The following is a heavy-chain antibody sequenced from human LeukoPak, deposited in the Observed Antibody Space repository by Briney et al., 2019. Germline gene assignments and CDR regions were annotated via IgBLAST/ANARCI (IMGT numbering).Heavy chain of an antibody. CDR3: ARQSDLNAFDI. Sequence: SETLSLTCTVSGGSLSSYYWSWIRQPPGKGLEWIAYIYYSGSTNYNPSLKSRVTISVDTSKNQFSLTLSSLTAADTAVYHCARQSDLNAFDIWGQGTMVTVSS. CDR2: IYYSGST. CDR1: GGSLSSYY. J-gene: IGHJ3*02. V-gene: IGHV4-59*08. D-gene: IGHD2-21*02.